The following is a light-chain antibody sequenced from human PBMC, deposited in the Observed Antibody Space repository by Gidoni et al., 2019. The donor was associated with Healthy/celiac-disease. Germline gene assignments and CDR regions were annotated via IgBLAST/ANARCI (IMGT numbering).Light chain of an antibody. CDR3: AAWDDSLNGWV. V-gene: IGLV1-44*01. J-gene: IGLJ3*02. Sequence: QSGLTQPPSASGTTGQRVTISCSGSSSHIGSNTVNWYQQLPGTAPNLLIYSNNQRPSGVPARFSGSKSGTSASLAISGLQSEDEADYYCAAWDDSLNGWVFGGGTKLTVL. CDR1: SSHIGSNT. CDR2: SNN.